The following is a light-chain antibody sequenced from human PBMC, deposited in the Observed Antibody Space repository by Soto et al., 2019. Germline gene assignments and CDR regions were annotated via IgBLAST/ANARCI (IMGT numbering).Light chain of an antibody. Sequence: EIVLTQFPATLSLSRGARATLSCRASQSVPSNLAWYQQKPGQAPRLLVYDISNRATGIPARFTGSGSGTDFTLTISSLEPEDSAVYYCQQRNAWPRNTFGQGTKFEI. CDR2: DIS. V-gene: IGKV3-11*01. CDR1: QSVPSN. J-gene: IGKJ2*01. CDR3: QQRNAWPRNT.